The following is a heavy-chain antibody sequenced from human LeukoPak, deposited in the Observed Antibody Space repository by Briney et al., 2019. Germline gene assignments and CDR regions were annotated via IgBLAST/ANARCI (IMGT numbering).Heavy chain of an antibody. CDR3: STDPDSPTPDY. J-gene: IGHJ4*02. CDR1: GFTFSNAW. D-gene: IGHD1-14*01. Sequence: GGSLRLSCEVSGFTFSNAWMSWVRQAPGKGLEWAGRIKSKTDGGTTDHAAPVKGRFTVSRDDAKNTFYLQMNSLKTEDTAVYFCSTDPDSPTPDYWGQGTLVAVPS. CDR2: IKSKTDGGTT. V-gene: IGHV3-15*01.